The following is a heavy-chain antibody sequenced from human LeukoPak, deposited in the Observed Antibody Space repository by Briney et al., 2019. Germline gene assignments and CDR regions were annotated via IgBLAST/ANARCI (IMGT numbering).Heavy chain of an antibody. CDR2: IFHSGDT. D-gene: IGHD1-26*01. CDR3: ARGSGSPRFDP. J-gene: IGHJ5*02. V-gene: IGHV4-59*02. CDR1: GASVRSQF. Sequence: SETLSLTCNASGASVRSQFWSWLRQSPGKRLEYIGHIFHSGDTDYNPSLTNRATISLDTPKNQISLILRSVTAADTAMYYCARGSGSPRFDPWGQGTLVTVSS.